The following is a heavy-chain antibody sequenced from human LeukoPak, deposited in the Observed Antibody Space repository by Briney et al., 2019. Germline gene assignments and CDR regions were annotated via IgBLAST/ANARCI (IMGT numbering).Heavy chain of an antibody. D-gene: IGHD6-13*01. CDR2: ISYDGSNK. J-gene: IGHJ4*02. Sequence: PGRSLRLSCAASGFTFSSYVMQWLRQAPGKGVEGVAVISYDGSNKYYADSVKGRFTISRDNSKYTLYLQMNSLRAEDTAVYYCAKELAAAGTGGFDYWGQGTLVTVSS. CDR1: GFTFSSYV. CDR3: AKELAAAGTGGFDY. V-gene: IGHV3-30*18.